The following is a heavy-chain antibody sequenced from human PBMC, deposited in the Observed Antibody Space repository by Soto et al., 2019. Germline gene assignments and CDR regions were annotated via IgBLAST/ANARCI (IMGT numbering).Heavy chain of an antibody. Sequence: NPSETLSLTCTVSGGSISSSSYYWGWIRQPPGKGLEWIGSIYYSGSTYYNPSLKSRVTISVDTSKNQFSLKLSSVTAADTAVYYCARHGSYCGGDCSPVDWFDPWGQGTLVTVSS. CDR1: GGSISSSSYY. CDR3: ARHGSYCGGDCSPVDWFDP. CDR2: IYYSGST. J-gene: IGHJ5*02. V-gene: IGHV4-39*01. D-gene: IGHD2-21*02.